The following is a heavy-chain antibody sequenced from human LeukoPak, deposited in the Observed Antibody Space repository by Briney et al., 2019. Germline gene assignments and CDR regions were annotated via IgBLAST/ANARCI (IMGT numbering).Heavy chain of an antibody. CDR2: IYGGGST. D-gene: IGHD6-19*01. CDR1: GFTFSGFW. CDR3: ASWPVGWYGEDS. J-gene: IGHJ4*02. V-gene: IGHV3-53*01. Sequence: PGGPLRLSCAASGFTFSGFWMHWVRQAPGKGLEWVSVIYGGGSTYYADSVKGRFTISRDTPKNTLYLQMNSLRVEDTAVYYCASWPVGWYGEDSWGQGTLVTVSS.